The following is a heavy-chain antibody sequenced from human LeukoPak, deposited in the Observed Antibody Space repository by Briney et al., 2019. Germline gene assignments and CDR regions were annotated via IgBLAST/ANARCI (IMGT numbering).Heavy chain of an antibody. CDR3: AREQGVLDY. CDR1: GGSISSGSYY. D-gene: IGHD6-6*01. J-gene: IGHJ4*02. CDR2: IYTSGYT. Sequence: SETLSLTCTVSGGSISSGSYYWSWIRQPAGKGLEWIGRIYTSGYTNYNPSLKSRVTISVDTSKNQFSLKLSSATAAGTAVYYCAREQGVLDYWGQGALVTVSS. V-gene: IGHV4-61*02.